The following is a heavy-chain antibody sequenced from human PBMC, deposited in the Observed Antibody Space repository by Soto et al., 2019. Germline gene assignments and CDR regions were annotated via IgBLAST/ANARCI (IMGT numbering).Heavy chain of an antibody. D-gene: IGHD6-19*01. J-gene: IGHJ4*02. CDR2: TSYDGSSR. CDR3: ARPGKWLQSHVDY. Sequence: GGSLRLSCAASGFTFSSYAMHWVRQAPGKGLEWVAVTSYDGSSRYYADSVKGRFTISRDNSKNTLFLQMNSLRPDDTAVYYCARPGKWLQSHVDYWGPGTQVTVSS. V-gene: IGHV3-30-3*01. CDR1: GFTFSSYA.